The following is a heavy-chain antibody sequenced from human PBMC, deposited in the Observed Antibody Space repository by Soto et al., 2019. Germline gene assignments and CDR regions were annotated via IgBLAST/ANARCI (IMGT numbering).Heavy chain of an antibody. D-gene: IGHD6-6*01. Sequence: GGSLRLSCAASGFTFSSYWMSWVRQAPGKGLEWVANIKQDGSEKYYVDSVKGRFTISRDNAKNSLYLQMNSLRAEDTAVYYCARDVGGWQLTYYYYYGMDVWGQGTTVTVSS. CDR2: IKQDGSEK. V-gene: IGHV3-7*05. CDR3: ARDVGGWQLTYYYYYGMDV. CDR1: GFTFSSYW. J-gene: IGHJ6*02.